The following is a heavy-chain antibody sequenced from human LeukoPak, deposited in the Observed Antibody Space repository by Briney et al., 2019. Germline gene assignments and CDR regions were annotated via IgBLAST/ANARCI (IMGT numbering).Heavy chain of an antibody. CDR2: IYYSGST. V-gene: IGHV4-59*11. Sequence: SETLSLTCTVSGGSISSHYWSWIRQPPGKGVEWIGYIYYSGSTNYNPSLKSRVTISVATSKNHFSLKLRSVTAADTAVYYCASSEYSSSLTFDYWGQGTLVTVSS. CDR3: ASSEYSSSLTFDY. CDR1: GGSISSHY. J-gene: IGHJ4*02. D-gene: IGHD6-6*01.